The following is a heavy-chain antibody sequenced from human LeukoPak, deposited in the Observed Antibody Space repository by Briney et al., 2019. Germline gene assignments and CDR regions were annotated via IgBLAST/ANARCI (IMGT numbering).Heavy chain of an antibody. CDR3: ARARRITMVRGGHVDY. CDR1: GGSFSGYY. CDR2: INHSGST. J-gene: IGHJ4*02. V-gene: IGHV4-34*01. Sequence: SETLSLTCAVYGGSFSGYYWSWIRQPPGKGLEWIGEINHSGSTNYNPSLKSRVTTSVDTSKNQFSLKLSSVTAADTAVYYCARARRITMVRGGHVDYWGQGTLVTVSS. D-gene: IGHD3-10*01.